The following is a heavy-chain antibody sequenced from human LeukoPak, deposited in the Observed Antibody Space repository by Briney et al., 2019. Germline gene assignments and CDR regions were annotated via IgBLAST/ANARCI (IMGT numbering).Heavy chain of an antibody. CDR3: ARDLPPSSAYSGYQDAFAS. D-gene: IGHD5-12*01. V-gene: IGHV1-69*13. Sequence: GASVRLSCKASGGTFTSYAISWVRQAPGQGLEWMGGISPLLRTTIYAQRFQGRLTIAADESTSTAYMDLSSLRSEDTAVYYCARDLPPSSAYSGYQDAFASWGQGTMVTVSS. J-gene: IGHJ3*01. CDR1: GGTFTSYA. CDR2: ISPLLRTT.